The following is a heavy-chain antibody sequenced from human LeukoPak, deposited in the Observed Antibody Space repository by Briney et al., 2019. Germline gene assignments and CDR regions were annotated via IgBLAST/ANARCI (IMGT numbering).Heavy chain of an antibody. Sequence: GSLRLSCAASGFTFSDYYMSWIRQPPGKGLEWIGYIYYSGSTNYNPSLKSRVTISVDTSKNQFSLKLSSVTAADTAVYYCARSYYYGSGSYGMDVWGQGTTVTVSS. CDR2: IYYSGST. J-gene: IGHJ6*02. CDR3: ARSYYYGSGSYGMDV. CDR1: GFTFSDYY. V-gene: IGHV4-59*01. D-gene: IGHD3-10*01.